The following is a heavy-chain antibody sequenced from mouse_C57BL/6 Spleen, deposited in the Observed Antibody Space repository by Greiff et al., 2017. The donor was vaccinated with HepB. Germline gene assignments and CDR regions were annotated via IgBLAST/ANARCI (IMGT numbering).Heavy chain of an antibody. CDR3: ARSEELPAWFAY. J-gene: IGHJ3*01. CDR1: GYTFTSYW. CDR2: IDPNSGGT. V-gene: IGHV1-72*01. Sequence: QVQLQQPGAELVKPGASVKLSCKASGYTFTSYWMHWVKQRPGRGREWIGRIDPNSGGTKYNEKFKSKATLTVDKTSSKAYMQLSSLTSEDSAVYYCARSEELPAWFAYWGQGTLVTVSA. D-gene: IGHD1-1*01.